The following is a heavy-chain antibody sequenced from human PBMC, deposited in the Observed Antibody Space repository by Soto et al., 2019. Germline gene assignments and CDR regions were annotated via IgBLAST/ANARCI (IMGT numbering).Heavy chain of an antibody. CDR2: ISWNGGNI. V-gene: IGHV3-9*01. J-gene: IGHJ1*01. CDR1: GFTFDDYA. Sequence: EVQLVESGGGLVQPGRSLRLSCAASGFTFDDYAMHWVRQAPGKGLEGVSGISWNGGNIGYADSVMGRFTISRDNAKNSLFLQMNSLRADDTALYFCAKDIYSRSSGQESWCQGPPVTVSS. CDR3: AKDIYSRSSGQES. D-gene: IGHD6-6*01.